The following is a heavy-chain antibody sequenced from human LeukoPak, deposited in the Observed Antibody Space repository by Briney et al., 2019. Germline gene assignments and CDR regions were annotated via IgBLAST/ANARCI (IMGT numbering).Heavy chain of an antibody. V-gene: IGHV4-4*02. J-gene: IGHJ5*02. CDR2: IYHSGST. CDR3: ASGGYDSLSWFDP. D-gene: IGHD5-12*01. CDR1: GGSISSSNW. Sequence: PSEALSLTCAVSGGSISSSNWWSWVRQPPGKGLEWIGEIYHSGSTNYNPPLKSRVTISVDTSKNQFSLKLSSVTAADTAVYYCASGGYDSLSWFDPWGQGTLVTVSS.